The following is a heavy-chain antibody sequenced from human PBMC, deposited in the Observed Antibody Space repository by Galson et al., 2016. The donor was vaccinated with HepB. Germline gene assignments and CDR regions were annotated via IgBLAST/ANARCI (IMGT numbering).Heavy chain of an antibody. CDR1: GYTFTSYG. CDR3: ALLRSYSYDDC. D-gene: IGHD5-18*01. CDR2: ISVYNGNT. V-gene: IGHV1-18*04. Sequence: SVKVSCKASGYTFTSYGISWVRQAPGQGLEWVGWISVYNGNTNYAQKLQGRVTLTTDTSTSTAYMDLRDLKFDDTAVYYCALLRSYSYDDCWGQGTLVTVSS. J-gene: IGHJ4*02.